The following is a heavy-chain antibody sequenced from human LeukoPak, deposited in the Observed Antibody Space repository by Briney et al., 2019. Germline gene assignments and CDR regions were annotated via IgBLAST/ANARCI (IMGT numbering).Heavy chain of an antibody. D-gene: IGHD3-22*01. V-gene: IGHV3-23*01. CDR2: ISGSGGST. J-gene: IGHJ4*02. CDR1: GFTFSSYA. Sequence: PGGSLRLSCAASGFTFSSYAMSWVRQAPGKGLEWVSAISGSGGSTYYADSVKGRFTISRDNSKNTLYLQMNSLRAEDTAVYYCAKPDSSGYYYRPYYFDYWGQGTLVTVSS. CDR3: AKPDSSGYYYRPYYFDY.